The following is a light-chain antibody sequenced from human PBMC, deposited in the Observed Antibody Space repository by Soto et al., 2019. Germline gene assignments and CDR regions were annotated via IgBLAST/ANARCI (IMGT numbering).Light chain of an antibody. Sequence: EIVMTQSPATLSVSPGERATLSCRASQSVSGNLAWYQQKPGQALRLLIYGASTRATGIPARFSGSGSGTEFTLTISSLQSEDFAVYYCQQYNNWPREFGQGTKVEIK. CDR1: QSVSGN. CDR3: QQYNNWPRE. V-gene: IGKV3-15*01. J-gene: IGKJ1*01. CDR2: GAS.